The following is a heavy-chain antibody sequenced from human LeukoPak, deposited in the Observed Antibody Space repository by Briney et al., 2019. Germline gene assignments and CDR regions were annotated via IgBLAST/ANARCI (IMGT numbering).Heavy chain of an antibody. D-gene: IGHD1-26*01. CDR2: INPSGGST. J-gene: IGHJ4*02. Sequence: ASVKVSCKASGYTFTSYYMHWVRQAPGQGLEWMGIINPSGGSTSYAQKFQGRVTMTRDTSTSTVYMELSSLRSEDTAVYYCARGDPRDSGSLRRYYFDYWGQGTLVTVSS. CDR1: GYTFTSYY. CDR3: ARGDPRDSGSLRRYYFDY. V-gene: IGHV1-46*01.